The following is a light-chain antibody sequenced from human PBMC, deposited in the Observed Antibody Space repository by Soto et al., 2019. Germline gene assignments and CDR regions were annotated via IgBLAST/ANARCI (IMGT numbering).Light chain of an antibody. CDR3: QQYGSSPPFT. J-gene: IGKJ1*01. CDR1: ESVGHY. Sequence: EVLLTQSPPTLSLSPGERATLSCRASESVGHYVAWYQQKPGQAPRLLIYGASSRATGIPDRFGGSGSGTDFTLTISRLEPEDFAVYYCQQYGSSPPFTFGQGTKVDIK. CDR2: GAS. V-gene: IGKV3-20*01.